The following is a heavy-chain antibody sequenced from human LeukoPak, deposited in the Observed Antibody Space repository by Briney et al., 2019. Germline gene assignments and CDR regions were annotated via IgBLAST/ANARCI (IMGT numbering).Heavy chain of an antibody. CDR3: AKEEDIVAAYYFDY. CDR2: ISYDGSNK. J-gene: IGHJ4*02. D-gene: IGHD5-12*01. V-gene: IGHV3-30*18. Sequence: GGSLRLSCAASGFTFSSYGMHWVRQAPGKGLEWVAVISYDGSNKYYADSVKGRFTISRDNSKNTLYLQMNSLRAEDTAVYYCAKEEDIVAAYYFDYWGQGTLVTVSS. CDR1: GFTFSSYG.